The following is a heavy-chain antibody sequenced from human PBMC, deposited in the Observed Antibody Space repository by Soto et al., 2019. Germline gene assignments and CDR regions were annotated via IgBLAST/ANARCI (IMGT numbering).Heavy chain of an antibody. CDR2: INPNSGGT. CDR3: ARDPGYCSGGRCYELFY. CDR1: GYTFTGYY. Sequence: ASVKVSCKASGYTFTGYYMHWVRQAPGQGLEWMGWINPNSGGTNYAQKFQGWVTMTRDTSISTAYMELSRLRSDDTAVYYCARDPGYCSGGRCYELFYWGQGTLVTVSS. V-gene: IGHV1-2*04. D-gene: IGHD2-15*01. J-gene: IGHJ4*02.